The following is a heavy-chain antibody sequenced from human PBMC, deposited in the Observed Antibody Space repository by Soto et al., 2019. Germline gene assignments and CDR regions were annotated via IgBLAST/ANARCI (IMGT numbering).Heavy chain of an antibody. V-gene: IGHV1-8*01. CDR3: ARPSFYCSSTSCHYYMDV. CDR2: MNPNSGNT. J-gene: IGHJ6*03. Sequence: GASVKVSCKASGYTFTSYDINWVRQATGQGLEWMGRMNPNSGNTGYAQKFQGRVTMTRNTSISTAYMELSGLRSEDTAVYYCARPSFYCSSTSCHYYMDVWGKGTTVTVSS. D-gene: IGHD2-2*01. CDR1: GYTFTSYD.